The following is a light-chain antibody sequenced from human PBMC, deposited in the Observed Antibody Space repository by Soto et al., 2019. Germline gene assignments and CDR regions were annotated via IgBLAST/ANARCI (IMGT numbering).Light chain of an antibody. CDR1: QSISSY. CDR2: AAS. V-gene: IGKV1-39*01. CDR3: QQSYSTPRT. J-gene: IGKJ1*01. Sequence: DIQMTQSPSSVSAAVGDRVAITCRASQSISSYLNWYQQKTAKDPKLLIYAASSLQSGVPSRFSGSGSGTDFTLTISSLQPEDFATYYCQQSYSTPRTFGQGTKVDIK.